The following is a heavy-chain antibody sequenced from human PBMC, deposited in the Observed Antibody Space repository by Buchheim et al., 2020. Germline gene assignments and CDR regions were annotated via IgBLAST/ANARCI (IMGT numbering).Heavy chain of an antibody. J-gene: IGHJ4*02. CDR2: ISYDGSNK. CDR3: AKDLGERGEYFDY. V-gene: IGHV3-30*18. D-gene: IGHD2-21*01. CDR1: GFTFSSYG. Sequence: QVQLVESGGGVVQPGRSLRLSCAASGFTFSSYGMHWVRQAPGKGLEWVAVISYDGSNKYYADSVKGRFTISRDNSKNTLYLQMNSLRAEDTAVYYCAKDLGERGEYFDYWGQGTL.